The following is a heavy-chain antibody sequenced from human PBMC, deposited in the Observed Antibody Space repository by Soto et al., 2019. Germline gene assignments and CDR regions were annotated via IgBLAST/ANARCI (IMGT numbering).Heavy chain of an antibody. V-gene: IGHV1-69*12. J-gene: IGHJ4*02. CDR2: IVPIVDTS. CDR3: VRVVAIPGYPDN. Sequence: QVQLVQSGAEVRQPASSVKVSCKTSGGTFSSYAISWVRQAPGQGLEWMGGIVPIVDTSTYAQKFQGRVTITADESTSTGYMELSSLRSDDTAVYYCVRVVAIPGYPDNWGQGTLVTV. CDR1: GGTFSSYA. D-gene: IGHD5-12*01.